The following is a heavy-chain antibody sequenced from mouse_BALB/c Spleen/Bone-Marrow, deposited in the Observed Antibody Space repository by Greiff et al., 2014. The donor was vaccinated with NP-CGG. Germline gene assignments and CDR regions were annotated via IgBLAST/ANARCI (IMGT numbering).Heavy chain of an antibody. V-gene: IGHV1S22*01. J-gene: IGHJ4*01. D-gene: IGHD1-2*01. Sequence: KQSGSELVRPGASVKLSCKASGYTFTSYWMHWVKQRPGQGLEWIGNIYPGSGSTNYDEEFKSKATLTVDTSSSTAYMQLSSLTSEDSAVYYCTRYYGYYAMDYWGQGTSVTVSS. CDR3: TRYYGYYAMDY. CDR2: IYPGSGST. CDR1: GYTFTSYW.